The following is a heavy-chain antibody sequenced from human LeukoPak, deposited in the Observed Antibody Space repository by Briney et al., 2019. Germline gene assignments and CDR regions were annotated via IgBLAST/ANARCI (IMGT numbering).Heavy chain of an antibody. CDR1: GYTFTDYY. V-gene: IGHV1-2*02. D-gene: IGHD2-21*02. Sequence: ASVKVSCKASGYTFTDYYIHWVRQAPGQGLEWMGWIHPDSGDTKYAQRFQGRVTMTRDTSITAAYMELNRLTSDDTAIYYCARVWAFFCGDNCHPFTHWGQGTQVTVSS. CDR2: IHPDSGDT. CDR3: ARVWAFFCGDNCHPFTH. J-gene: IGHJ4*02.